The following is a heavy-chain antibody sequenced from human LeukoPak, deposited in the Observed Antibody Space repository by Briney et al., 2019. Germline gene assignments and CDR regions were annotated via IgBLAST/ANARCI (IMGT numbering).Heavy chain of an antibody. V-gene: IGHV4-34*01. CDR2: INHSGST. Sequence: PSETLSLTCAVYGGSFSGYYWSWIRQPPGKGLEWIGEINHSGSTNYNPSLKSRVTISVDTSKNQFSLKLSSVTAADTAVYYCARGYGSGSYYNFFRSHYFDYWGQGTLVTVSS. D-gene: IGHD3-10*01. CDR1: GGSFSGYY. CDR3: ARGYGSGSYYNFFRSHYFDY. J-gene: IGHJ4*02.